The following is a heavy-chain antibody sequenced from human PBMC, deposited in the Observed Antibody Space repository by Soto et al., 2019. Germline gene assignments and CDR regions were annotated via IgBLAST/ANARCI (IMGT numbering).Heavy chain of an antibody. J-gene: IGHJ4*02. CDR1: GFTFSSYA. CDR2: ISGSGGST. Sequence: GGSLTLSCAASGFTFSSYAMSCVRQAPGKGLEWVSAISGSGGSTYYADFVKGRFTISRDNSKNTLYLQMNSLRAEDTAVYYCAKDQEWLRLRAPGNYFDYWGQGTLVTVSS. D-gene: IGHD5-12*01. V-gene: IGHV3-23*01. CDR3: AKDQEWLRLRAPGNYFDY.